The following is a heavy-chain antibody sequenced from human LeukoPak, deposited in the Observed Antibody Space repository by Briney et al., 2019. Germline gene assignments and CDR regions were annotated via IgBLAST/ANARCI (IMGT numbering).Heavy chain of an antibody. CDR2: IIPIFGTA. D-gene: IGHD2-15*01. CDR3: ARAGSYCSGGSCYAY. J-gene: IGHJ4*02. CDR1: GGTFSSYA. Sequence: ASVTVSCKASGGTFSSYAISWVRQAPGQGLEWMGGIIPIFGTANYAQKFQGRVTITADESTSTAYMELSSLRSEDTAVYYCARAGSYCSGGSCYAYWGQGTLVTVSS. V-gene: IGHV1-69*13.